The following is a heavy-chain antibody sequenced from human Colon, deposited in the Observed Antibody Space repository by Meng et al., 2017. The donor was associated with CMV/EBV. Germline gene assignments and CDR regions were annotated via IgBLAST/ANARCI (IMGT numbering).Heavy chain of an antibody. J-gene: IGHJ4*02. Sequence: GESLKISCAASGFTFSSYAMHWVRQAPGKGLEWVAVISYDGSNKYYADSVKGRFTISRDNSKNTLYLQMNSLRAEDTAVYYCARDPKVLDTTLATGYWGQGTLVTVSS. D-gene: IGHD5-18*01. CDR3: ARDPKVLDTTLATGY. V-gene: IGHV3-30-3*01. CDR2: ISYDGSNK. CDR1: GFTFSSYA.